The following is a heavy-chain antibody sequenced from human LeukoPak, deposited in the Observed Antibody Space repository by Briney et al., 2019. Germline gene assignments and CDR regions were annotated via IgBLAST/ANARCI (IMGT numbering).Heavy chain of an antibody. CDR1: GGSFSGYY. D-gene: IGHD6-13*01. CDR2: INHSGST. CDR3: VRHTSRSSSWYYFDY. V-gene: IGHV4-34*01. J-gene: IGHJ4*02. Sequence: PSETLSLTCAVYGGSFSGYYWSWIRQPPGKGLEWIGEINHSGSTNYNPSLKSRVTISVDTSKNQFSLKLSSVTAADTAVYYCVRHTSRSSSWYYFDYWGQGTLVTVSS.